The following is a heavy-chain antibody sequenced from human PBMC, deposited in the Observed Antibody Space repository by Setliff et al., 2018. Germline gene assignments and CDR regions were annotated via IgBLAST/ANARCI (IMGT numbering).Heavy chain of an antibody. CDR3: ARGRGDY. J-gene: IGHJ4*02. CDR1: GGSISSHY. Sequence: SETLSLTCTVSGGSISSHYWSWIRQPPGKGLEWIGSIYHSGSTYYNPSLKSRVTISVDTSKNQFSLKLSSVTAADTAVYYCARGRGDYWGQGTLVTVSS. CDR2: IYHSGST. V-gene: IGHV4-59*11.